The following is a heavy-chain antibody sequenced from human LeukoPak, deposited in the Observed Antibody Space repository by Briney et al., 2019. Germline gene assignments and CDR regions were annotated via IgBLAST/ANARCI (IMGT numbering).Heavy chain of an antibody. J-gene: IGHJ1*01. V-gene: IGHV3-9*01. D-gene: IGHD5-12*01. CDR3: AKDMSASGFGSFQH. CDR1: GFTFDDYA. Sequence: GGSLRLSCAASGFTFDDYAMHWVRQAPGKGLEWVSGISWNSGSIGYADSVKGRFTISRDNAKNYLYLQMNSLRAEDTALYYCAKDMSASGFGSFQHWGQGTLVTVSS. CDR2: ISWNSGSI.